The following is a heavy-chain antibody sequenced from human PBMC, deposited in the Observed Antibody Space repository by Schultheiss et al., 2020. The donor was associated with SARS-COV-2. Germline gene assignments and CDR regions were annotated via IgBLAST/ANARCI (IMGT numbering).Heavy chain of an antibody. D-gene: IGHD6-13*01. J-gene: IGHJ6*02. CDR3: ARAHSSSWYGYYYYGMDV. CDR1: GGSISSYY. Sequence: SETLSLTCTVSGGSISSYYWSWIRQHPGKGLEWIGYIYYSGSTYYNPSLKSRVTISVDTSKNQFSLKLSSVTAADTAVYYCARAHSSSWYGYYYYGMDVWGQGTTVTVSS. CDR2: IYYSGST. V-gene: IGHV4-59*06.